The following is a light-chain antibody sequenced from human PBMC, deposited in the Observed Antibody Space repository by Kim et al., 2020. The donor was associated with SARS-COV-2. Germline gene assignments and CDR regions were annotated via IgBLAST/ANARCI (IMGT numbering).Light chain of an antibody. J-gene: IGLJ1*01. CDR2: INN. V-gene: IGLV1-44*01. CDR3: AAWDNSLNGRYV. Sequence: QRVPIPSSGSSSNVGINPLNWYQHLPGTAPNLLIYINNQRPSGVPDRFSCSKSGTSASLAISGLQSEDEAEYFCAAWDNSLNGRYVFGSGTKVTVL. CDR1: SSNVGINP.